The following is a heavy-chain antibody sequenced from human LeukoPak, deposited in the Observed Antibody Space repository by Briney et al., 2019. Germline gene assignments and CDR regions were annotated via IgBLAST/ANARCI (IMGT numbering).Heavy chain of an antibody. CDR3: AKSDTALDTPFDY. D-gene: IGHD5-18*01. V-gene: IGHV3-23*01. J-gene: IGHJ4*02. Sequence: GGSLRLSCAASGFTFSSYAMSWVRQAPGNGLEWVSAISGSGGSTYYADSVKGRFTISRDNSKNTLYLQMNSLRAEDTAVYYCAKSDTALDTPFDYWGQGTLVTVSS. CDR2: ISGSGGST. CDR1: GFTFSSYA.